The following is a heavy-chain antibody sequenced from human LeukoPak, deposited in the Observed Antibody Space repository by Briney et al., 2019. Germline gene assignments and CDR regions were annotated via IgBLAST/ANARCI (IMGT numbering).Heavy chain of an antibody. CDR3: ARDSPSGGWYLPVSRDYYYGMDV. J-gene: IGHJ6*02. V-gene: IGHV3-7*01. Sequence: GGSLRLSCAASGFTFSSYWMSWVRQAPGKGLEWVANIKQDGSEKYYVDPVKGRFTISRDNAKNSLYLQMNSLRAEDTAVYYCARDSPSGGWYLPVSRDYYYGMDVWGQGTTVTVSS. D-gene: IGHD6-19*01. CDR2: IKQDGSEK. CDR1: GFTFSSYW.